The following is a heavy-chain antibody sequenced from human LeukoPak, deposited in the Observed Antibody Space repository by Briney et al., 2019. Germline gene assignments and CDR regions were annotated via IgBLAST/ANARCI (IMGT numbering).Heavy chain of an antibody. Sequence: GESLQISCKGSGYSFTSYWIGWVRPLPGKGLEWMGIIYPGDSDTRYSPSFQGQVTISAEKSISTAYLQWSSLKASDTAMYYCARHGGYSYGTYYFDYWGQGTLVTVSS. V-gene: IGHV5-51*01. CDR2: IYPGDSDT. J-gene: IGHJ4*02. D-gene: IGHD5-18*01. CDR1: GYSFTSYW. CDR3: ARHGGYSYGTYYFDY.